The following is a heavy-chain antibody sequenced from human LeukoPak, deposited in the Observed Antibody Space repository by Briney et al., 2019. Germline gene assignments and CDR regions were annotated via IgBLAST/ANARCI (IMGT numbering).Heavy chain of an antibody. J-gene: IGHJ6*03. CDR3: ARDVKSRRRQWFGELSVYYYYHMDV. CDR1: GGSISSDY. D-gene: IGHD3-10*01. Sequence: SETLSLPCTVSGGSISSDYWIWIRQPAGKGLEWIGRIYTTGSTNYRPSLKSRVTMSVDTSKNQFSLKLSSVTAADTAVYYCARDVKSRRRQWFGELSVYYYYHMDVWGKGTTVTIPS. CDR2: IYTTGST. V-gene: IGHV4-4*07.